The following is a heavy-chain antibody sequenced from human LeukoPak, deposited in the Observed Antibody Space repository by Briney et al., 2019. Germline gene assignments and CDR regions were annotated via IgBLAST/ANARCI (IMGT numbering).Heavy chain of an antibody. CDR2: IYYSGGT. Sequence: SETLSLTCAVSGGSISNYYWNWIRQPPGKGLEWIGYIYYSGGTNYNPSLKSRVTISVDTSKNQFSLKLRSVTAADTAVYYCARGFDSKSTYFDYWGRGTLVTVSS. CDR1: GGSISNYY. CDR3: ARGFDSKSTYFDY. J-gene: IGHJ4*02. V-gene: IGHV4-59*01. D-gene: IGHD5-12*01.